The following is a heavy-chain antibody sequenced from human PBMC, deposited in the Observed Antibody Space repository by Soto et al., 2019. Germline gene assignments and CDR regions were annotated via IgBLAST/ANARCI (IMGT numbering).Heavy chain of an antibody. J-gene: IGHJ4*02. CDR2: ISAYNGST. CDR3: ARDGVTTGTTSVDY. V-gene: IGHV1-18*01. D-gene: IGHD1-1*01. Sequence: ASVQVSCKASGYTFTSYGISWVRQAPGQGLEWMGWISAYNGSTNYAQKLQGRVTMTTDTSTSTAYMELRSLRSDDTAVYYCARDGVTTGTTSVDYWGQGTLVTVSS. CDR1: GYTFTSYG.